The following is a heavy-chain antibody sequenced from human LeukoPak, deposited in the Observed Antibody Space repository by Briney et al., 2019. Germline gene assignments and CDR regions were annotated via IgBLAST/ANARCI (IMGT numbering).Heavy chain of an antibody. Sequence: PGGSLRLSCAASGFTFSSYAMSWVRQAPGKGLEWVSAISGSGGSTYYADSMKGRFTNSRDNSKNTLYLQMNSLRAEDTAVYYCARAYGDYVPFDYWGQGTLVTVSS. CDR2: ISGSGGST. CDR1: GFTFSSYA. CDR3: ARAYGDYVPFDY. D-gene: IGHD4-17*01. V-gene: IGHV3-23*01. J-gene: IGHJ4*02.